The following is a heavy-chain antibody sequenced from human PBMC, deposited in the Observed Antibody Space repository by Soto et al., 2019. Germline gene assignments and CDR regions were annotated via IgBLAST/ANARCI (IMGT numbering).Heavy chain of an antibody. CDR1: GFTFSSYA. Sequence: GGSLRLSCAASGFTFSSYAMSWVRQAPGKGLEWVSAISGSGGSTYYADSVKGRFTISRDNSKNTLYLQMNSLRAEDTAVYYCEKDPPRVLRDFDWLFGWGQGTLVNVSS. CDR2: ISGSGGST. CDR3: EKDPPRVLRDFDWLFG. V-gene: IGHV3-23*01. D-gene: IGHD3-9*01. J-gene: IGHJ4*02.